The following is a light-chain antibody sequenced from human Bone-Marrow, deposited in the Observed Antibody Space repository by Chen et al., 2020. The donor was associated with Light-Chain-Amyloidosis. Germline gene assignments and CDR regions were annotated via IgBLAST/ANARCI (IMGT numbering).Light chain of an antibody. Sequence: QSALNQPDSVSGSPGQSITISCTGTSSDVGVDNHVSGYQQHPDKAPKLMIYEVTNRPSWVPVRFSGSKSDNTASLTISGLQTEDEADYFCSSYTITNTLVFGSGTRVTVL. J-gene: IGLJ1*01. CDR1: SSDVGVDNH. CDR3: SSYTITNTLV. CDR2: EVT. V-gene: IGLV2-14*01.